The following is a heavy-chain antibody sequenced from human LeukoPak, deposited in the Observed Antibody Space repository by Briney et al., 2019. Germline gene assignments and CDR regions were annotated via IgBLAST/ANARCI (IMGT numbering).Heavy chain of an antibody. Sequence: GGSLRLSCAASGFTFSSYAMSWVRQAPGKGLEWVSAISGSGGSTYYADSVKGRFTISRDNSKNTLYLQMNSLRAEDTAVYYCAKDRVTMVRGVIRKEYYFDYWGQGTLVTVSS. CDR1: GFTFSSYA. CDR2: ISGSGGST. D-gene: IGHD3-10*01. J-gene: IGHJ4*02. CDR3: AKDRVTMVRGVIRKEYYFDY. V-gene: IGHV3-23*01.